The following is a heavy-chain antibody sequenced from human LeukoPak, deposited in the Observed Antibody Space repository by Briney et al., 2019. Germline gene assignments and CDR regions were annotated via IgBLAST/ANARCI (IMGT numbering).Heavy chain of an antibody. CDR3: AKGGPQFFDY. CDR1: GFTFSSYG. CDR2: IWYDGSNK. D-gene: IGHD5-24*01. Sequence: GGSLRLSCAASGFTFSSYGMHWVRQAPGKGLEWVAVIWYDGSNKYYADSVKGRFTISRDNSKNTLYLQMNSLRVEDTAIYYCAKGGPQFFDYWGQGTLVTVSS. V-gene: IGHV3-33*06. J-gene: IGHJ4*02.